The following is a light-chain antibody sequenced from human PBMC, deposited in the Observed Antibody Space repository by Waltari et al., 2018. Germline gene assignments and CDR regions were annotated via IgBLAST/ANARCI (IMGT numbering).Light chain of an antibody. CDR2: HTS. J-gene: IGKJ1*01. Sequence: EIVLTQSPGTLSLSPGERATLSCRASQGVGKYLAGYQRRPGQAPRTLLHHTSIRATGIPDRFSCSGYGTDFSLTISRLEPEDFAVYYCQKYDFLPATFGQGTTVEIK. CDR3: QKYDFLPAT. V-gene: IGKV3-20*01. CDR1: QGVGKY.